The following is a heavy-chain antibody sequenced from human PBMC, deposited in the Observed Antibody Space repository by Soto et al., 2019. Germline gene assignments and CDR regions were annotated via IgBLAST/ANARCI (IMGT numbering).Heavy chain of an antibody. CDR3: ARVAMVRYSGYCSGGSCYVHY. CDR1: GGSISSGGYY. V-gene: IGHV4-31*01. D-gene: IGHD2-15*01. J-gene: IGHJ4*02. Sequence: QVQLQESGPGLVKPSQTLSLTCTVSGGSISSGGYYWSWIRQHPGKGLEWIGYIYYSGSTYYNPSLRNLLTISGDTSKNQFSLKLSSVTAADTAVYNCARVAMVRYSGYCSGGSCYVHYWGQGTLVTVSS. CDR2: IYYSGST.